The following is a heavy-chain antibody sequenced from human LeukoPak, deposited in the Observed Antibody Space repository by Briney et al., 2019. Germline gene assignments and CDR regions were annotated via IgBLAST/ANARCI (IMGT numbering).Heavy chain of an antibody. Sequence: PGGSLRLSCEASGFTVSHNYMSWVRQAPGKGLEWVSVIYSGGSTYYADSVKGRFTISRDNSKNTLYLQMNSPRVEDTAVYYCASFSLEWFTFDYWGQGTLVTVSS. J-gene: IGHJ4*02. CDR3: ASFSLEWFTFDY. CDR2: IYSGGST. CDR1: GFTVSHNY. D-gene: IGHD3-3*01. V-gene: IGHV3-53*01.